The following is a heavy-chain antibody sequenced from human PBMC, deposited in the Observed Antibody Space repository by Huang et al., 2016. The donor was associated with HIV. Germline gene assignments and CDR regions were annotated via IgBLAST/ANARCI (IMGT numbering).Heavy chain of an antibody. CDR2: VYQSGST. J-gene: IGHJ4*02. V-gene: IGHV4-39*01. Sequence: QLQLQESGPVQVKPSETLSLTCTVSGDFISSTNYYWGWIRQSPGKGLEWVGSVYQSGSTNYNPSLKSRVTLSVDTSRNQFSLGLNSVTAADTAVYYCASQHIGAAATWFWGRGTQVAVSS. CDR3: ASQHIGAAATWF. D-gene: IGHD6-13*01. CDR1: GDFISSTNYY.